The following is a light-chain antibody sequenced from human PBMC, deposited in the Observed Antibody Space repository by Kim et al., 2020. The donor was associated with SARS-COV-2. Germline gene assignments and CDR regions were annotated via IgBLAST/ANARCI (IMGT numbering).Light chain of an antibody. J-gene: IGLJ1*01. CDR1: RSDVGSYDR. CDR3: NSHTSSTAFV. V-gene: IGLV2-18*02. CDR2: EVR. Sequence: GQSVTISCTGTRSDVGSYDRVSWYQLAPGTAPKLLIYEVRKWPSGVPDRFSGSKSGNTASLTISGLQAEDEAEYYCNSHTSSTAFVFGPGTKVTVL.